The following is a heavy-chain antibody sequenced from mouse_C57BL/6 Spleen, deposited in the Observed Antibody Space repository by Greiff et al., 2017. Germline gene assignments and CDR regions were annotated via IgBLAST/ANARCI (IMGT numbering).Heavy chain of an antibody. CDR1: GFTFSSYG. CDR3: ARQGDFSWYYDV. CDR2: ISSGGSYT. J-gene: IGHJ1*03. Sequence: EVQLVESGGDLVKPGGSLKLSCAASGFTFSSYGMSWVRQTPDKRLEWVATISSGGSYTYYPDSVKGRFTISRDNAKNTLYLQMSSLKSADTAMYYCARQGDFSWYYDVWGTGTTVTVSS. V-gene: IGHV5-6*01.